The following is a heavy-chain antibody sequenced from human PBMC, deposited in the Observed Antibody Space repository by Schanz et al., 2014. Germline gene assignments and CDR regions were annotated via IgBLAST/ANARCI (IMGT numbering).Heavy chain of an antibody. CDR2: IKSDGSST. V-gene: IGHV3-74*02. CDR3: ARPALWFGDNCIDP. D-gene: IGHD3-10*01. CDR1: GFAFSSYG. Sequence: EVQLLESGGGLVQPGGSLRLSCLASGFAFSSYGMNWLRQAPGKGLEWVSRIKSDGSSTSYADSVKGRFTISRDNAKNTLYLQMNSLRAEDTAVYYSARPALWFGDNCIDPWGQGTLVTVSS. J-gene: IGHJ5*02.